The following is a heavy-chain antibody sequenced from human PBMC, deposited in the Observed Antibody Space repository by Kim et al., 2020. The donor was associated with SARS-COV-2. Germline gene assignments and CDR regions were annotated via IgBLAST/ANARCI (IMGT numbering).Heavy chain of an antibody. Sequence: SETLSLTCAVYGGSFSGYYWSWIRQPPGKGLEWIGEINHSGSTNYNPSLKSRVTISVDTSKNQFSLKLSSVTAADTAVYYCARSPAGRQRYCSSTSCSRSAWFDPWGQGTLVTVSS. CDR1: GGSFSGYY. CDR2: INHSGST. CDR3: ARSPAGRQRYCSSTSCSRSAWFDP. J-gene: IGHJ5*02. V-gene: IGHV4-34*01. D-gene: IGHD2-2*01.